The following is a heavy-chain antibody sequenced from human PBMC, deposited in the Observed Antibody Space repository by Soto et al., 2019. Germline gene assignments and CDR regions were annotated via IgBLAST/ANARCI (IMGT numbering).Heavy chain of an antibody. Sequence: GASVKVSCKASGFTFTSSAVQWVRQARGQRLEWIGWIVVGSGTTNYAQKFQERVTITRDMSTSTAYMELSSRRSEDTAVYYCAAALFRYYYYGMDVWGQGTTVTVSS. D-gene: IGHD3-3*01. V-gene: IGHV1-58*01. CDR1: GFTFTSSA. CDR2: IVVGSGTT. J-gene: IGHJ6*02. CDR3: AAALFRYYYYGMDV.